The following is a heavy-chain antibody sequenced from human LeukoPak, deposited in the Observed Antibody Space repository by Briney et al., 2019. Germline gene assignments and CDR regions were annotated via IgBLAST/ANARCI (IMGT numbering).Heavy chain of an antibody. V-gene: IGHV1-2*02. Sequence: ASVKVSCKASGYTFTGYYMHWVRQAPGQGLEWMGWINPNSGGTNYAQKFQGRVTMTRDTSISTAYMELSRLRSDDTAVYYCARIYCSSTSCYPHGAFDIWGQGTMVTVSS. CDR2: INPNSGGT. CDR3: ARIYCSSTSCYPHGAFDI. D-gene: IGHD2-2*01. J-gene: IGHJ3*02. CDR1: GYTFTGYY.